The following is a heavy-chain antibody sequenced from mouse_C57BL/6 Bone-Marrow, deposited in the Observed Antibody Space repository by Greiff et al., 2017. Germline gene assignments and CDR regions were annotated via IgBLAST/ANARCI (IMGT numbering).Heavy chain of an antibody. J-gene: IGHJ3*01. CDR3: ARSYYYGSPAWFAY. D-gene: IGHD1-1*01. CDR1: GFTFSSYA. CDR2: ISDGGSYT. Sequence: EVQLVESGGGLVKPGGSLKLSCAASGFTFSSYAMSWVRQTPEKRLEWVATISDGGSYTYYPDNVKGRFTISRDNAKNNLYLQMSHLKSEDTAMYYCARSYYYGSPAWFAYWGKGTLVTVSA. V-gene: IGHV5-4*01.